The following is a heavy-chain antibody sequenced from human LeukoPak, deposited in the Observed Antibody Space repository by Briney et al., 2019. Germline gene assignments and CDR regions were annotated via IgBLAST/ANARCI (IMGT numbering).Heavy chain of an antibody. CDR2: IYYSGST. V-gene: IGHV4-59*01. CDR3: ARENYDILTGFDY. J-gene: IGHJ4*02. CDR1: GGSISSYY. Sequence: SETLSLTCTVSGGSISSYYWSWIRQPPGKGLEWIGYIYYSGSTNYNPSLKSRVTISVDTSKNQFSLKLSSVTAADTAVYYCARENYDILTGFDYWGQGTLVTVSP. D-gene: IGHD3-9*01.